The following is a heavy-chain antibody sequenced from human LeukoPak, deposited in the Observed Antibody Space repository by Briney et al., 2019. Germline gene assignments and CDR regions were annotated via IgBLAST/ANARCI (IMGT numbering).Heavy chain of an antibody. Sequence: GGSLRLSCAASGFTFTSYAMSWVRQAPGKGLEWVSAISGSGGSTYYADSVKGRFTISRDNPKSTLFLQMNSLRAEDTAVYYCAKDPRVGSRVATPCHWGQGTLVTVSS. CDR1: GFTFTSYA. J-gene: IGHJ4*02. D-gene: IGHD5-24*01. CDR2: ISGSGGST. CDR3: AKDPRVGSRVATPCH. V-gene: IGHV3-23*01.